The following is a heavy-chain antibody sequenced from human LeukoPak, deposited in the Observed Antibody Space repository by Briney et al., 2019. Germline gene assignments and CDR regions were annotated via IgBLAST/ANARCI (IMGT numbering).Heavy chain of an antibody. CDR3: ARGAAWDSSSWYLSRYYYYGMDV. V-gene: IGHV1-8*01. D-gene: IGHD6-13*01. J-gene: IGHJ6*02. Sequence: GASVKVSCKASGYTFTGYDINWVRQATGQGLEWMGWMNPNSGNTGYAQKFQGRVTMTRNTSISTAYMELSSLRSEDTAVYYCARGAAWDSSSWYLSRYYYYGMDVWGQGTTVTVSS. CDR1: GYTFTGYD. CDR2: MNPNSGNT.